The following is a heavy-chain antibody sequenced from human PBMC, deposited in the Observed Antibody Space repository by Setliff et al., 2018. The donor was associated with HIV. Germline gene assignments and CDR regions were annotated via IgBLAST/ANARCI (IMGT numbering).Heavy chain of an antibody. D-gene: IGHD3-22*01. CDR2: MNPNSGNT. J-gene: IGHJ4*02. Sequence: GASVKVSCKASGYTFTSYAINWVRQATGQGLEWMGWMNPNSGNTGYADSVKGRFTMSRDNSKNTLYLQMNSLRAEDTAVYYCAKDHKGYYYDSSGYHYEGVDYWGQGTLVTVSS. CDR1: GYTFTSYA. V-gene: IGHV1-8*02. CDR3: AKDHKGYYYDSSGYHYEGVDY.